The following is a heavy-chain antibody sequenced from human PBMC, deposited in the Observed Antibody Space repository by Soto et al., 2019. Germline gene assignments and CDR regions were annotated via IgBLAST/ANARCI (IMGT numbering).Heavy chain of an antibody. CDR1: GFTFSSYS. J-gene: IGHJ4*02. CDR2: ISSSSSYI. V-gene: IGHV3-21*01. Sequence: GGSLRLSCAASGFTFSSYSMNWVRQAPGKGLEWVSSISSSSSYIYYADSVKGRFTISRDNAKNSLYLQMNSLRAEDTTVYYCARDIAAVAVGSGYASPATGNWGQGTLVTVSS. CDR3: ARDIAAVAVGSGYASPATGN. D-gene: IGHD6-19*01.